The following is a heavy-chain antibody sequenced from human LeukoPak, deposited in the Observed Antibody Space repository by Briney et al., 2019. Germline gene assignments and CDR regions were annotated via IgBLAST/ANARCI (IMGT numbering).Heavy chain of an antibody. V-gene: IGHV4-34*01. Sequence: PSETLSLTCAVYGGSFSGYYWSWIRQPPGKGLEWIGEINHSGSTNYNPSLKSRVTISVDTSKNQFSLKLSSVTAADTAVYYCARQKVYCSSTSCYIRGDNWFDPWGQGTLVTVSS. D-gene: IGHD2-2*02. CDR3: ARQKVYCSSTSCYIRGDNWFDP. J-gene: IGHJ5*02. CDR2: INHSGST. CDR1: GGSFSGYY.